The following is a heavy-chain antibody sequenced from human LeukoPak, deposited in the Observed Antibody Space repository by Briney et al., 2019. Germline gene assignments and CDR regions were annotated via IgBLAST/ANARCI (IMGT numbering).Heavy chain of an antibody. CDR3: ARGQSDHGPGNLHGMDV. Sequence: SETLSLTCAVYGGSFSGYYWSWIRQPPGKGLEWIGEINHSGSTNYNPSLKSRVTISVDTSKNQFSLKLSSVTAADTAVYYCARGQSDHGPGNLHGMDVWGKGTTVTVSS. D-gene: IGHD3-10*01. J-gene: IGHJ6*04. V-gene: IGHV4-34*01. CDR1: GGSFSGYY. CDR2: INHSGST.